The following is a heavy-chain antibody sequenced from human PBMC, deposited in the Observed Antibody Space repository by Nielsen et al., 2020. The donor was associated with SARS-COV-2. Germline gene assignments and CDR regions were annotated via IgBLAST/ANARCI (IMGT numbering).Heavy chain of an antibody. Sequence: WIRQPPGKALEWLAHIDWDDDKYYSTSLKTRLTISKDTSKNQVALTMTNMDPVDTATYYCAHSDIVVVVAATLPYYFDYWGQGTLVTVSS. CDR2: IDWDDDK. CDR3: AHSDIVVVVAATLPYYFDY. V-gene: IGHV2-70*12. J-gene: IGHJ4*02. D-gene: IGHD2-15*01.